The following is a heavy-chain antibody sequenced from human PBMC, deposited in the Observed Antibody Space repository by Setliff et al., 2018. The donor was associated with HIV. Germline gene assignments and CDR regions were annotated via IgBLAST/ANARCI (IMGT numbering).Heavy chain of an antibody. V-gene: IGHV3-48*03. D-gene: IGHD1-7*01. CDR3: VKWNYPNP. CDR2: ISSSGSII. J-gene: IGHJ5*02. CDR1: TFTASSYH. Sequence: GGSLRLSCAASTFTASSYHMNWVRQSPGKGLEWVSYISSSGSIIYYADSVKGRFTISRDNAKNSLYLQMNSLRAEDTAVYYCVKWNYPNPWGQGTLVTVSS.